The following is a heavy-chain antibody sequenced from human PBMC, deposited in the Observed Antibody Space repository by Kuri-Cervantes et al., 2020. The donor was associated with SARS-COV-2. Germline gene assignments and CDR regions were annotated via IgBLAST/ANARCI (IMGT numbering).Heavy chain of an antibody. CDR2: IYTSGST. CDR3: ARLGGYDPYNWFDP. Sequence: SETLSLTCTVSGGSISSYYWSWIRQPAGKGLEWIGRIYTSGSTNYNPSLKSRVAMSVDTSKNQFSLKLSSVTAADTAVYYCARLGGYDPYNWFDPWGQGTLVTVSS. CDR1: GGSISSYY. V-gene: IGHV4-4*07. D-gene: IGHD1-26*01. J-gene: IGHJ5*02.